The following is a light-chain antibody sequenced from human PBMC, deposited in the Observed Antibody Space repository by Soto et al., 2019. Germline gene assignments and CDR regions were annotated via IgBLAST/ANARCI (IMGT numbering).Light chain of an antibody. CDR3: QHYNSYSEA. CDR1: QTISSW. V-gene: IGKV1-5*03. Sequence: DIQMTQSPSTLSGSVGDRVTITCRASQTISSWSAWYQQKPGKAPKLLIYKASTLKSGVPSRFSGSGSGTEFTLTISSLQPDDFATYYCQHYNSYSEACGQGTKGDIK. CDR2: KAS. J-gene: IGKJ1*01.